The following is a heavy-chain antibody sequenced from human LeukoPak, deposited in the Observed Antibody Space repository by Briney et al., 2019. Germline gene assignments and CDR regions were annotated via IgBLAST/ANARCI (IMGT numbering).Heavy chain of an antibody. CDR2: IYPDDSDT. V-gene: IGHV5-51*01. CDR3: AKSASLQPLDF. D-gene: IGHD1-1*01. Sequence: GESLKISCRGSGYRFTSYWIAWVRQMPGEGLEWMGIIYPDDSDTRYSPSFQGQVTISVDKSINTAYLQWSSLKASDTAIYYCAKSASLQPLDFWGQGTLVTVSS. J-gene: IGHJ4*02. CDR1: GYRFTSYW.